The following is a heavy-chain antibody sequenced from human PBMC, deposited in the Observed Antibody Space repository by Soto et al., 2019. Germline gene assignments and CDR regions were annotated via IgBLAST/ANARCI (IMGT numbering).Heavy chain of an antibody. D-gene: IGHD3-10*01. J-gene: IGHJ4*02. Sequence: PSETLSLTCAVYGGSFSGYYWSWICQPPGKGLEWIGEINHSGSTNYNPSLKSRVTISVDTSKNQFSLKLSSVTAADTAVYYCARKVRGLGFDYWGQGTLVTVSS. CDR2: INHSGST. V-gene: IGHV4-34*01. CDR3: ARKVRGLGFDY. CDR1: GGSFSGYY.